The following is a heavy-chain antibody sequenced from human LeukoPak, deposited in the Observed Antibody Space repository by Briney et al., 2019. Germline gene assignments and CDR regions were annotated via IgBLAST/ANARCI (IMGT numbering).Heavy chain of an antibody. CDR2: TYYSGSA. D-gene: IGHD2/OR15-2a*01. Sequence: PSETLSLTCTVSGGSISGYYWSWIRQPPGKGLEYIGYTYYSGSANYHPPLKSRVTISVDTSKNQFSLKLSSVTAADTAVYYCARHFRAFDVWGQGTMVTVSS. CDR1: GGSISGYY. V-gene: IGHV4-59*08. CDR3: ARHFRAFDV. J-gene: IGHJ3*01.